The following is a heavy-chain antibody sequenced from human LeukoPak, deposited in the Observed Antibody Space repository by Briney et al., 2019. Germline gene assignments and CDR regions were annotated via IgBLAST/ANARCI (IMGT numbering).Heavy chain of an antibody. CDR2: ISPDGSTT. D-gene: IGHD3-3*01. CDR3: TRDFDFSSAI. CDR1: GFTFSSYW. V-gene: IGHV3-74*01. J-gene: IGHJ4*02. Sequence: GGSLRLSCAASGFTFSSYWMHWVRQAPGKGLVWVSRISPDGSTTGHADSVKGRFTTTRDNAKNTLFLQMSSLRAEDTAVYYCTRDFDFSSAIWGQGTLVTVSS.